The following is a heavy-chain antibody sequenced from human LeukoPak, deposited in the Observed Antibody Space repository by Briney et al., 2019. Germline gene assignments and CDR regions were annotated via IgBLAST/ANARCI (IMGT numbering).Heavy chain of an antibody. CDR1: GFTFSSYT. Sequence: GGSLRLSCAASGFTFSSYTMSWVRQAPGKGLEWVSTITTSDGNTYYADTVKGRFTVSRDNSKNTLFLQMNSLRAEDTAVYYCAKDGGLWVSAHWGDSWGRGTLVTVSS. CDR3: AKDGGLWVSAHWGDS. V-gene: IGHV3-23*01. D-gene: IGHD7-27*01. J-gene: IGHJ4*02. CDR2: ITTSDGNT.